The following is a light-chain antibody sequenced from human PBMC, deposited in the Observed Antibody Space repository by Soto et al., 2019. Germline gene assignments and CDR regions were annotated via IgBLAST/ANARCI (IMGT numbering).Light chain of an antibody. CDR2: GAS. CDR3: QQYGRSSLT. CDR1: QSVTSSY. Sequence: EIVMTQSPANMSVSPGERATLSCRASQSVTSSYLAWYQQKPGQAPRLLIYGASNKATGIPDRFSGSGSGTDFTLTISRLEPEDFAVYYCQQYGRSSLTFGGGTKVDIK. V-gene: IGKV3-20*01. J-gene: IGKJ4*02.